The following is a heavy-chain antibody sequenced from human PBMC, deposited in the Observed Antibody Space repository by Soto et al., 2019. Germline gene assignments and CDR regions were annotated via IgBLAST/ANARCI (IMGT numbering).Heavy chain of an antibody. J-gene: IGHJ3*02. CDR2: ISYDGSNK. CDR3: AKGDCGGDCYSFDAFDI. Sequence: QVQLVESGGGVVQPGRSLRLSCAASGFTFSSYGMHWVRQAPGKGLEWVAVISYDGSNKYYADSVKGRFTISRDNSKNTLYLQIISLRAEDTAVYYCAKGDCGGDCYSFDAFDIWGQGTMVTVSS. CDR1: GFTFSSYG. V-gene: IGHV3-30*18. D-gene: IGHD2-21*02.